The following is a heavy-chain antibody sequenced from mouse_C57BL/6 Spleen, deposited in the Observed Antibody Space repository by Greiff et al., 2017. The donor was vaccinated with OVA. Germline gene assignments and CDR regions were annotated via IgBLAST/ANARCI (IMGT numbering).Heavy chain of an antibody. D-gene: IGHD1-1*01. J-gene: IGHJ1*03. CDR1: GFTFTDYY. Sequence: EVMLVESGGGLVQPGGSLSLSCAASGFTFTDYYMSWVRQPPGKALEWLGFIRNKANGYTTEYSASVKGRFTISRDNSQSILYLQMNALRAEDSATYYCASYKGDYYGSSYAGYFDVWGTGTTVTVSS. V-gene: IGHV7-3*01. CDR3: ASYKGDYYGSSYAGYFDV. CDR2: IRNKANGYTT.